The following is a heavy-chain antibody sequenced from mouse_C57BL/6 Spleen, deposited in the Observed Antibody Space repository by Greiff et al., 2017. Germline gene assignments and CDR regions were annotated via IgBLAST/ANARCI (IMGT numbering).Heavy chain of an antibody. Sequence: QVQLQQPGAELVRPGSSVKLSCKASGYTFTSYWMHWVKQRPIQGLEWIGNIDPSDSGTHYNQKFKDKATLTVDKSSSTAYMQLSSLTSEDSAVYYCARGYYGSSYWFAYWGQGTLVTVSA. CDR3: ARGYYGSSYWFAY. J-gene: IGHJ3*01. CDR1: GYTFTSYW. V-gene: IGHV1-52*01. CDR2: IDPSDSGT. D-gene: IGHD1-1*01.